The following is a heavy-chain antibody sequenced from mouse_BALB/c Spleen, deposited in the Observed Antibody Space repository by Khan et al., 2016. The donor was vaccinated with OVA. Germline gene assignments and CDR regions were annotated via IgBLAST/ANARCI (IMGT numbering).Heavy chain of an antibody. D-gene: IGHD1-1*01. J-gene: IGHJ4*01. Sequence: QVQLKESGPGLVAPSQNLSITCTVSGFSLTSYGVHWVRQPPGKGLDWLGVIWAGGSTSYNSALMSRLSISKDNSKSHVFLEMSSLQTDDTAMYYCAREPPIYYYGNRTMDNRGQGTSVTVAS. CDR2: IWAGGST. V-gene: IGHV2-9*02. CDR3: AREPPIYYYGNRTMDN. CDR1: GFSLTSYG.